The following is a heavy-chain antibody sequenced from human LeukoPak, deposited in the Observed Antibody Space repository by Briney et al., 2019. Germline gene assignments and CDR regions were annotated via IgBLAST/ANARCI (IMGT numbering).Heavy chain of an antibody. D-gene: IGHD3-10*01. CDR1: GGTFSSYA. J-gene: IGHJ4*02. CDR2: IIPIFGTA. V-gene: IGHV1-69*05. CDR3: ALGGFGELILRY. Sequence: GSSVKVSCKASGGTFSSYAISWVRQAPGQGLEWMGGIIPIFGTANYAQKFQGRVTITTDESTSTAYMELSSLRFEDTAVYYCALGGFGELILRYWGEGTLVTVSS.